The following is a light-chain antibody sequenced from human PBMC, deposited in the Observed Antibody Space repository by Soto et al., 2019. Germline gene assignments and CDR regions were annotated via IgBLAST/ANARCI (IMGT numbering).Light chain of an antibody. Sequence: EIVLTQSPATLSLSPGERATVSCRASQSVSGYLVWYQQKPGQAPRLLIYEASTRATGIPARFSGSGTGTDFTLTINSLEPEDFAVYFCHQRSYWPWPFGQGTKVEIK. CDR1: QSVSGY. CDR3: HQRSYWPWP. J-gene: IGKJ1*01. V-gene: IGKV3-11*01. CDR2: EAS.